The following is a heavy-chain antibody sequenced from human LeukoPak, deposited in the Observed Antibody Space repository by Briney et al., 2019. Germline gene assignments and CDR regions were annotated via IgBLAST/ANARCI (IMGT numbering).Heavy chain of an antibody. CDR2: ISYDENNK. Sequence: AGSLRLSCVVTGFTLTTYTIYWVRQAPGKGLEWVAIISYDENNKYYADSVKGRFTISRDNNKDTVFLQMNNLRSEDTALYYCARIGFSATTSSYWGRGTRVIVSS. CDR1: GFTLTTYT. D-gene: IGHD2/OR15-2a*01. J-gene: IGHJ4*02. V-gene: IGHV3-30-3*01. CDR3: ARIGFSATTSSY.